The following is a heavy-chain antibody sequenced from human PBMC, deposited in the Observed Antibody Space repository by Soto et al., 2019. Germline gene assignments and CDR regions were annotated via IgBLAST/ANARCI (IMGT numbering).Heavy chain of an antibody. D-gene: IGHD5-18*01. V-gene: IGHV3-64D*06. CDR1: GFTFRSYA. CDR3: VKGNWAYSYNNWFDP. Sequence: PGGSLRRSCSASGFTFRSYAIHWVRQAPGKGLEYVSALSGDGRSTYYADSVKGRFTVFRDNSKNTLFLQMSSLRVEDTAVYYCVKGNWAYSYNNWFDPWGQGTLVTVSS. J-gene: IGHJ5*02. CDR2: LSGDGRST.